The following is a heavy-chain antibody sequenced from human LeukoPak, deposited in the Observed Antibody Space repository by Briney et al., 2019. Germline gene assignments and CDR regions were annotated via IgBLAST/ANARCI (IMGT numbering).Heavy chain of an antibody. V-gene: IGHV4-38-2*02. D-gene: IGHD3-22*01. CDR1: GYSISSGYY. J-gene: IGHJ4*02. Sequence: SETLSLTCTVSGYSISSGYYWGWIRRPPGKGLEWIGSIYHSGSTYYNPSLKSRVTISVDTSKNQFSLKLSSVTAADTAVYYCARDGYYYDSSGYYYYSEVLSSFDYWGQGTLVTVSS. CDR2: IYHSGST. CDR3: ARDGYYYDSSGYYYYSEVLSSFDY.